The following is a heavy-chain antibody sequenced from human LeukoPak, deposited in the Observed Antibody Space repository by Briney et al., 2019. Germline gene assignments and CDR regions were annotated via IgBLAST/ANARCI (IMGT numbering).Heavy chain of an antibody. CDR2: INPSGGST. CDR3: ARDFIAAAGTLDY. D-gene: IGHD6-13*01. V-gene: IGHV1-46*01. Sequence: ASVKVSCKASGYTFTSSALNWVRQAPGQGLEWMGIINPSGGSTSYAQKFQGRVTMTRDTSTSTVYMELSSLRSEDTAVYYCARDFIAAAGTLDYWGQGSLVTVSS. CDR1: GYTFTSSA. J-gene: IGHJ4*02.